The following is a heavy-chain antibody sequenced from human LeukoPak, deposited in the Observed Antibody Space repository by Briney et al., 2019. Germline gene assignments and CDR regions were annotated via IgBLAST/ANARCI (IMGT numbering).Heavy chain of an antibody. Sequence: GESLKISCKSSGYDFTTYWIGWVRQMSGKGLEWMAIIHPNDASTIYSPSFQGQVTISADRSITTAYLQWNTLQASDTAIYYCARHNNWAFDYWDRGTLLTVSS. CDR1: GYDFTTYW. CDR3: ARHNNWAFDY. CDR2: IHPNDAST. J-gene: IGHJ4*02. V-gene: IGHV5-51*01. D-gene: IGHD1-20*01.